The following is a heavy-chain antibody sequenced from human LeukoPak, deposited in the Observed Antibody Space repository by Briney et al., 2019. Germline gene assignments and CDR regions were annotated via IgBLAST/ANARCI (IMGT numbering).Heavy chain of an antibody. D-gene: IGHD6-19*01. CDR3: SREQSGTRGWYTVDY. V-gene: IGHV3-23*01. CDR2: IRPDGDRT. J-gene: IGHJ4*02. Sequence: GGSLRLSCAASGFTFSAYAITWVRQGPGKGLEWGSAIRPDGDRTYYANSVRGRFTISRDNSKDTVYLQINGLRVEDTAVYYCSREQSGTRGWYTVDYWGQGTLVTASS. CDR1: GFTFSAYA.